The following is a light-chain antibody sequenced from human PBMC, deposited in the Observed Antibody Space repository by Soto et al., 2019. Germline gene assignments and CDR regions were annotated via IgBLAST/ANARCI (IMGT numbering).Light chain of an antibody. Sequence: DIVMTQSPDSLAVSLGERATINCKSSQSVLYSSNNNNHLAWYQQKPGQPPKLLIYWASTRESGVPDRFSGSGSRTDFTLTISSLQAEDVAVYYCQQYYSIPWTFGQGTRVEIK. CDR2: WAS. CDR3: QQYYSIPWT. CDR1: QSVLYSSNNNNH. V-gene: IGKV4-1*01. J-gene: IGKJ1*01.